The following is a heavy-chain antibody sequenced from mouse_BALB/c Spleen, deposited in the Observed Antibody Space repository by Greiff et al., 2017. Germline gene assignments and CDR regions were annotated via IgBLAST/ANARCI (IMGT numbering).Heavy chain of an antibody. Sequence: EVQRVESGGGLVQPGGSRKLSCAASGFTFSSFGMHWVRQAPEKGLEWVAYISSGSSTIYYADTVKGRFTISRDNPKNTLFLQMTSLRSEDTAMYYCATSYYYGSSPWFAYWGQGTLVTVSA. CDR3: ATSYYYGSSPWFAY. CDR2: ISSGSSTI. J-gene: IGHJ3*01. D-gene: IGHD1-1*01. V-gene: IGHV5-17*02. CDR1: GFTFSSFG.